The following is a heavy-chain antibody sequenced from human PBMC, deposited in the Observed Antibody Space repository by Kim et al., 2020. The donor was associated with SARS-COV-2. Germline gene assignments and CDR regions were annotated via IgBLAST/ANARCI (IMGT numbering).Heavy chain of an antibody. CDR2: ITASGFES. Sequence: GGSLRLSYAASGFPFSRHDMTWVRQAPDKGLERVSGITASGFESYFVDSVKGRFSISRDNSKNTLSLQMHSLRAEDTAVYFCVALARGRDIIWGQGTVV. V-gene: IGHV3-23*01. CDR3: VALARGRDII. D-gene: IGHD3-10*01. CDR1: GFPFSRHD. J-gene: IGHJ1*01.